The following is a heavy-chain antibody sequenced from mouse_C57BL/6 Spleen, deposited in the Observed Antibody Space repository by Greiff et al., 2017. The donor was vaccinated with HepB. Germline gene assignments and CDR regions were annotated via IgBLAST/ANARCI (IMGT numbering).Heavy chain of an antibody. CDR2: INPSNGGT. J-gene: IGHJ1*03. CDR3: ARASTTVVATDGYFDV. CDR1: GYTFTSYW. Sequence: VQLQQSGTELVKPGASVKLSCKASGYTFTSYWMHWVKQRPGQGLEWIGNINPSNGGTNYNEKFKSKATLTVDKSSSTAYMQLSSLTSEDSAVYYCARASTTVVATDGYFDVWGTGTTVTVSS. V-gene: IGHV1-53*01. D-gene: IGHD1-1*01.